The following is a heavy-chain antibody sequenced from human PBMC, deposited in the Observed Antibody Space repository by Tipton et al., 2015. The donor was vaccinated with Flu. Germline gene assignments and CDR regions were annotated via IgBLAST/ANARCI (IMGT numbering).Heavy chain of an antibody. CDR2: ISYDGSNK. Sequence: SLRLSCAASGFTFSSYAMHWVRQAPGKGLEWVAVISYDGSNKYYADSVKGRFTISRDNSKNTLYLQMNSLRAEDTAVYYCARDPLGELLFDYWDQGTLVTVSS. D-gene: IGHD3-10*01. CDR3: ARDPLGELLFDY. V-gene: IGHV3-30-3*01. J-gene: IGHJ4*02. CDR1: GFTFSSYA.